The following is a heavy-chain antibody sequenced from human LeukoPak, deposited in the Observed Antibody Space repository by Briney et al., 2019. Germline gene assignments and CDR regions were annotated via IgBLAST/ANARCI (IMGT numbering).Heavy chain of an antibody. D-gene: IGHD3-10*01. CDR3: ASGSGSYLIFDY. Sequence: ASVKVSCKASGYTFTSYYMHWVRQAPGQGLEWMGIINPSGGSTSYAQKFQGRVTMTRDTSTSTVYMELSSLRSDDTAVYYCASGSGSYLIFDYWGQGTLVTVSS. CDR1: GYTFTSYY. CDR2: INPSGGST. V-gene: IGHV1-46*01. J-gene: IGHJ4*02.